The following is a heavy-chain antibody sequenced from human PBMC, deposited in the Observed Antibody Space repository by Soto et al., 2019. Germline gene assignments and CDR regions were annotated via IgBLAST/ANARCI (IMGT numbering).Heavy chain of an antibody. Sequence: ASVKVSCKASGYTFTGYYMHWVRQAPGQGLEWMGWISAYNGNTNYAQKLQGRVTMTTDTSTSTAYMELRSLRSDDTAVYYCARDGREGGYWFDPWGQGTLVTVSS. CDR1: GYTFTGYY. V-gene: IGHV1-18*04. D-gene: IGHD5-12*01. J-gene: IGHJ5*02. CDR3: ARDGREGGYWFDP. CDR2: ISAYNGNT.